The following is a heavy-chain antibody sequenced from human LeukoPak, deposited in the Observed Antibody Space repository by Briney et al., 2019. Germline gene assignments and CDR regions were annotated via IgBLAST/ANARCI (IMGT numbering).Heavy chain of an antibody. V-gene: IGHV4-31*03. J-gene: IGHJ4*02. D-gene: IGHD3-3*01. Sequence: PSETLSLTCTVSGGSISSGVYYWSWIRQHPGKGLEWIGYIYYSGSTYYNPSLKSRVTISVDTSKNQFSLKLSSVTAADTAVYYCARGSRYYDFWSGYWDYWGQGTLVTVSS. CDR3: ARGSRYYDFWSGYWDY. CDR2: IYYSGST. CDR1: GGSISSGVYY.